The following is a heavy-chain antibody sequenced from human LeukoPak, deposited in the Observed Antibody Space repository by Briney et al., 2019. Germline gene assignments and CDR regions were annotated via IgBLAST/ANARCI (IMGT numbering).Heavy chain of an antibody. J-gene: IGHJ6*02. CDR1: GGTFSSYA. Sequence: PQASVKVSCKASGGTFSSYAISWVRQAPGQGLEWMGGIIPIFGTANYAQKFQGRVTITADESTSTAYMELSSLRSEDTAVYYCARDRPYGGYGMDVWGQGTTVTVSS. D-gene: IGHD6-6*01. CDR2: IIPIFGTA. CDR3: ARDRPYGGYGMDV. V-gene: IGHV1-69*13.